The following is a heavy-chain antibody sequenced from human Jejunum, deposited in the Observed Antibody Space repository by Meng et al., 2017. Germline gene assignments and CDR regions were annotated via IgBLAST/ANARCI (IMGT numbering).Heavy chain of an antibody. CDR2: TYYRSKCYI. CDR3: AGGGLVRSTRGYFDY. D-gene: IGHD1-26*01. Sequence: QIQLQQSGPGLVKPSQTLSLTCAISGDRVSSNSAGWNWIRQSPSRGLEWLGRTYYRSKCYIDYAVSVKSRITINPDTSKNQFSLHLNSVTPEDTAVYYCAGGGLVRSTRGYFDYWGQGTLVTVYS. V-gene: IGHV6-1*01. J-gene: IGHJ4*02. CDR1: GDRVSSNSAG.